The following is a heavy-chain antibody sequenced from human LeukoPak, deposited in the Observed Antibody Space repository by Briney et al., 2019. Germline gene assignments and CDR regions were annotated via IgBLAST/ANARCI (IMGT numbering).Heavy chain of an antibody. CDR2: IYYSGST. V-gene: IGHV4-59*01. J-gene: IGHJ4*02. D-gene: IGHD1-26*01. CDR3: ARSSGGSYSN. Sequence: PSETLSFTCTVSGGSISSYYWSWIRQPPGKGLEWIGYIYYSGSTNYNPSLKSRVTISVDTSKNQFSLKLSSVTAADTAVYYCARSSGGSYSNWGQGTLVTVSS. CDR1: GGSISSYY.